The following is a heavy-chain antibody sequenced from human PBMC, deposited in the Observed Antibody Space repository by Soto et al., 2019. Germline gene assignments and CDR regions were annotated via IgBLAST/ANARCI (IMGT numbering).Heavy chain of an antibody. J-gene: IGHJ6*02. CDR3: TKRQVVPTTSLFGTDYYYGLDV. Sequence: TGGSLRLSCAASGFTFSSIDMNWVRQAPGKGLEWVSIISASGDSTSYADSVKGRFTVSRDNSENTLYLQMDSLRAEDTAVYYCTKRQVVPTTSLFGTDYYYGLDVWGQGTTVT. CDR1: GFTFSSID. D-gene: IGHD2-2*01. CDR2: ISASGDST. V-gene: IGHV3-23*01.